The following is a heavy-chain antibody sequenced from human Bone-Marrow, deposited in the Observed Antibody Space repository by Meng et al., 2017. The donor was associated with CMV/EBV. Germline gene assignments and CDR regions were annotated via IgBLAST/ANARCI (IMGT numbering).Heavy chain of an antibody. D-gene: IGHD2-2*01. CDR2: IYSGGST. CDR3: AREGGWYCSSTSCYLRHAFAI. V-gene: IGHV3-53*01. Sequence: GESLKISCAAPRFIFSKAWMSWVRQAPGKGLEWVSVIYSGGSTYYADSVKGRFTISRDNSKNTLYLQMNSLRAEDTAVYYCAREGGWYCSSTSCYLRHAFAIWGQGTMVTV. CDR1: RFIFSKAW. J-gene: IGHJ3*02.